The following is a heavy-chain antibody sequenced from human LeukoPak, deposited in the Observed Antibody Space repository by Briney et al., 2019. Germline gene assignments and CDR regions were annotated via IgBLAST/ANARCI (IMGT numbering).Heavy chain of an antibody. Sequence: GRSLRLSCAASGFTFSSYGIHWVRQAPGKGLEWVAFIRYDGSNKNYADSVKGRFTISRDNSKNTLYLQMNSLRAEDTAVYYCAKGSKAVLFTRDYYLDVWGKGTTVTISS. CDR2: IRYDGSNK. CDR3: AKGSKAVLFTRDYYLDV. V-gene: IGHV3-30*02. D-gene: IGHD6-19*01. CDR1: GFTFSSYG. J-gene: IGHJ6*03.